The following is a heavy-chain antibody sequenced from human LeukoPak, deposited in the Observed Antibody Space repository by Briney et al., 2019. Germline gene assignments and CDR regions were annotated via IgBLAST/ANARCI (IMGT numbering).Heavy chain of an antibody. J-gene: IGHJ4*02. D-gene: IGHD6-19*01. CDR2: ISYDGSNK. V-gene: IGHV3-30*18. Sequence: GGSLRLSCAASGFTFSTNGMHWVRQAPGKGLEWVAVISYDGSNKYYADSVKGRFTISRDNSKNTLYLQMNSLRAEDTAVYYCAKDRIVLAGTIDYWGQGTLVTVSS. CDR1: GFTFSTNG. CDR3: AKDRIVLAGTIDY.